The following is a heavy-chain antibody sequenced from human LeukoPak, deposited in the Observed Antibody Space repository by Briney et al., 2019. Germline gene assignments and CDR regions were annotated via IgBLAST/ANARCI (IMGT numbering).Heavy chain of an antibody. CDR1: GGSFSGYY. J-gene: IGHJ2*01. V-gene: IGHV4-34*09. Sequence: SETLSLTCAVYGGSFSGYYWSWIRQPPGKGLEWIGYIYYSGSTYYNPSLKSRVTISVDTSKNQFSLKLSSVTASDTAVYYCARDYGLYWYFDLWGRGTLVTVSS. CDR3: ARDYGLYWYFDL. D-gene: IGHD4-17*01. CDR2: IYYSGST.